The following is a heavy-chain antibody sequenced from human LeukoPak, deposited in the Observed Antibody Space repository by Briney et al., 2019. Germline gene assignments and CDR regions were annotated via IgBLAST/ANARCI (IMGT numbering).Heavy chain of an antibody. J-gene: IGHJ3*02. D-gene: IGHD6-13*01. CDR3: ARLAAPDAFDI. CDR2: LSSGSDSI. CDR1: GFAFNTYT. V-gene: IGHV3-48*04. Sequence: GGSLRLSCAASGFAFNTYTMNWVRQAPGKGLEWISYLSSGSDSIFYADSVKGRFTISRDNAKNSLYLQMNSLRAEDTAVYYCARLAAPDAFDIWGQGTMVTVSS.